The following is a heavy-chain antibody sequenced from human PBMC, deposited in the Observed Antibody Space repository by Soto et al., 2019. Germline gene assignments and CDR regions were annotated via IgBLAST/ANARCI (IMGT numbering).Heavy chain of an antibody. J-gene: IGHJ4*02. V-gene: IGHV1-69*16. Sequence: QVQLVQSGAEVKKPGSSVKVSCKASGGTFSTYTLYWVRQAPGQGLEWMGGISPGLDIRDYAQKLQGRVTITADESTCTVYMQLSTLISEDTALYYCAGGMCFGGSCYLDVWGQGTLVTVSS. CDR3: AGGMCFGGSCYLDV. D-gene: IGHD2-15*01. CDR2: ISPGLDIR. CDR1: GGTFSTYT.